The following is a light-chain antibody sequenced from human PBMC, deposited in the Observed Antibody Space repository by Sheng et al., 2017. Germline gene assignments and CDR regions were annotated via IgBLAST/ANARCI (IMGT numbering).Light chain of an antibody. J-gene: IGKJ4*01. CDR1: QSISRN. CDR2: RAS. Sequence: IVMTQSPATLSVSPGERATLSCRASQSISRNLAWYQQNLPGSRLLIYRASTRATGIPARFSGSGSGTDFTLTISSLQSEDFALYYCQQYHDWPPLTFGGGPKVE. V-gene: IGKV3D-15*01. CDR3: QQYHDWPPLT.